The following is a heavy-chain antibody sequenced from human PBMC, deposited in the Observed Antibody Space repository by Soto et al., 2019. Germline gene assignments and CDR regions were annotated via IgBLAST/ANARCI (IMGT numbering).Heavy chain of an antibody. CDR1: DGSITGNVW. Sequence: SETLSLTCAVSDGSITGNVWWSWVRQPPGQGLEWIGEVYHAGTTYCNPSLKSRVTISADTSKNLLSLKLSSVTAADTAVYYCAKNWNFGMDVWGQGTTVTVSS. CDR3: AKNWNFGMDV. J-gene: IGHJ6*02. D-gene: IGHD1-1*01. CDR2: VYHAGTT. V-gene: IGHV4-4*02.